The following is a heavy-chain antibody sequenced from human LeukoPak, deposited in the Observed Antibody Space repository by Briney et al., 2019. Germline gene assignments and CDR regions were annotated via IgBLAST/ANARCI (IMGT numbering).Heavy chain of an antibody. CDR2: IKSKTDGGTT. J-gene: IGHJ6*04. Sequence: GGSLRLSCAASGFTFSSAWMSWVRQAPGKGPEWVGRIKSKTDGGTTDYAAPVKGRFTISRDDSKNTLYLQMNSLKTEDTAVYYCTTFGTSWGRHYYGMDVWGKGTTVTVSS. CDR1: GFTFSSAW. D-gene: IGHD2-2*01. CDR3: TTFGTSWGRHYYGMDV. V-gene: IGHV3-15*01.